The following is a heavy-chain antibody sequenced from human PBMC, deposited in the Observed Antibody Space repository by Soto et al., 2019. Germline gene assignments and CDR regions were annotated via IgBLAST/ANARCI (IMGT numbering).Heavy chain of an antibody. J-gene: IGHJ4*02. V-gene: IGHV1-69*01. CDR1: GGTISSFA. Sequence: QVQLVQSGAEVKKPGSSVKVSCTTSGGTISSFAINWVRQAPGQGLEWMGGIIPSDGTTKYAEKFQGGVTITADASTSTAYMDLSSLRSEDTAVYYCARSFTKSRRGGVAFDYWGQGTLLTVSP. D-gene: IGHD3-3*01. CDR2: IIPSDGTT. CDR3: ARSFTKSRRGGVAFDY.